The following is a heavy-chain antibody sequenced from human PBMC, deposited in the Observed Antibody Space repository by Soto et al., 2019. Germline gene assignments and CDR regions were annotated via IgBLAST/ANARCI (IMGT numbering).Heavy chain of an antibody. CDR2: INWNSGIK. CDR3: AKGGGYYYDSSGSQGIEY. V-gene: IGHV3-9*01. D-gene: IGHD3-22*01. J-gene: IGHJ4*02. CDR1: GFTFDDYA. Sequence: EVQLVESGGGLVQPGRSLRLSCAASGFTFDDYAMHWVRQAPGKGLEWVSGINWNSGIKGYADSVKGRFTISRDNAKNSLHLQMNSLRAADTALYYCAKGGGYYYDSSGSQGIEYWGQGTLVTVSS.